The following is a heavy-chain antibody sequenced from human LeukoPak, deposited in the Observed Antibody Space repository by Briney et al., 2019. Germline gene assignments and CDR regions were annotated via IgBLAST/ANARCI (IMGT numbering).Heavy chain of an antibody. CDR2: ISSSSSYI. CDR1: GFTFSSYS. CDR3: ASPVIVTKRNYYYGMDV. V-gene: IGHV3-21*01. D-gene: IGHD2-15*01. J-gene: IGHJ6*04. Sequence: GGSLRLSCAASGFTFSSYSMNWVRQAPGKGLEWVSSISSSSSYIYYADPVKGRFTISRDNAKNSLYLQMNSLRAEDTAVYYCASPVIVTKRNYYYGMDVWGKGTTVTVSS.